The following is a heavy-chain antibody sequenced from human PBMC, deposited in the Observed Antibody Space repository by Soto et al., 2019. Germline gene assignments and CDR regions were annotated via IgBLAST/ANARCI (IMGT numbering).Heavy chain of an antibody. V-gene: IGHV1-46*01. CDR1: GYTFTSYY. D-gene: IGHD2-2*01. CDR2: INPSGGST. CDR3: AREGLVLVPTTVNSDYYYYAMDV. J-gene: IGHJ6*02. Sequence: EASVKVSCKASGYTFTSYYMHWVRQAPGQGLEWMGIINPSGGSTSYAQKFQGRVTMTRDTSTSTVYMELSSLRSEDTAVYYCAREGLVLVPTTVNSDYYYYAMDVWGQGTTVTVSS.